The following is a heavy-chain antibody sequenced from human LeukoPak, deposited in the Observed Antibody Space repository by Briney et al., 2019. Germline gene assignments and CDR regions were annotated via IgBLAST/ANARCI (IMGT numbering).Heavy chain of an antibody. CDR2: IIPIFGTA. CDR1: GGTFSSYA. D-gene: IGHD3-10*01. Sequence: SAVKVSCKASGGTFSSYAIGWVRQAPGQGLEWMGGIIPIFGTANYAQKFQGRVTITADESTSTAYMELSSLRSEDKAVYYCALITMVRGVIQNWFDPWGQGTLVTVSS. J-gene: IGHJ5*02. CDR3: ALITMVRGVIQNWFDP. V-gene: IGHV1-69*13.